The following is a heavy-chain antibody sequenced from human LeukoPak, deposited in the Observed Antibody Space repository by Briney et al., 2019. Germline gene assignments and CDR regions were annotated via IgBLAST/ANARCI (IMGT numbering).Heavy chain of an antibody. CDR3: AVRVNYWFDP. CDR2: ISDDGSHK. D-gene: IGHD3-10*01. Sequence: GGSLRLSCAASGLTFSSYGIHWVRQAPGKGLEWVAVISDDGSHKYYADSVKGRFTISRDNSKNMLSLQMNSLRAEDTAVYYCAVRVNYWFDPWGQGTLVTVSS. CDR1: GLTFSSYG. J-gene: IGHJ5*02. V-gene: IGHV3-30*03.